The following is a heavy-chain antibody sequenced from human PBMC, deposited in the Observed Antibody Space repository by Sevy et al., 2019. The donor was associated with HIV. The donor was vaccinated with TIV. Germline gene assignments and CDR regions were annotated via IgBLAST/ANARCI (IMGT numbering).Heavy chain of an antibody. Sequence: GGSLRLSCTASGFTFDDYAMSWFRQAPGKGLEWVAFITRNSYEAYGGTTEYAAYVKGRFTISRDDSKSIAYLQMNSLKTEDTAVYYCSRALATAVTPEYYFDYWGQGTLVTVSS. D-gene: IGHD5-12*01. V-gene: IGHV3-49*03. J-gene: IGHJ4*02. CDR3: SRALATAVTPEYYFDY. CDR1: GFTFDDYA. CDR2: ITRNSYEAYGGTT.